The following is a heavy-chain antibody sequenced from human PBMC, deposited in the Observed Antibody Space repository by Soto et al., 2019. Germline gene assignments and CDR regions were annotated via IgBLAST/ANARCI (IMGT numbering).Heavy chain of an antibody. J-gene: IGHJ3*02. V-gene: IGHV4-34*01. Sequence: QVQLQQWGAGLLKPSETLSLTCAAYGGSSSDYYWSWIRQPPGEGLEWMGESTPSGSTKYNPSLKSRFTMLVDTSKNHVSLRLTSVTAADTALYYCRLWVGTDALDTWGQGTMVTVSS. D-gene: IGHD3-16*01. CDR3: RLWVGTDALDT. CDR1: GGSSSDYY. CDR2: STPSGST.